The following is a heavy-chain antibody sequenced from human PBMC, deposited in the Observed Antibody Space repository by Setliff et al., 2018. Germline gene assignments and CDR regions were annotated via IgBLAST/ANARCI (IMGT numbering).Heavy chain of an antibody. D-gene: IGHD5-12*01. Sequence: HPGGSLRLSCAASGVTVSAYDMSWVRQAPGKGLEWVSLLDNDGGTYYSDSVKGRFTISRGTSKNTLYLQMDNLRPDDTAVYYCARCGGGIGYSGTWFGHYDLWGQGTPVTVSS. CDR3: ARCGGGIGYSGTWFGHYDL. V-gene: IGHV3-53*01. CDR1: GVTVSAYD. J-gene: IGHJ4*02. CDR2: LDNDGGT.